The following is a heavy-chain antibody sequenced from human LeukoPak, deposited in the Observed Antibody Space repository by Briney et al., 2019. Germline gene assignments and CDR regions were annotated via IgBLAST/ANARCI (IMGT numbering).Heavy chain of an antibody. V-gene: IGHV1-46*01. D-gene: IGHD3-22*01. CDR2: INPSGGST. CDR1: GYTFTSYY. Sequence: ASVKVSCKASGYTFTSYYMHWVRQAPGQGLEWMGIINPSGGSTSYAQKFQGRVTMTRDMSTSTVYMELSSLRSEDTAVYYCARGDSSGYTPLPFDYWGQGTLVTVPS. J-gene: IGHJ4*02. CDR3: ARGDSSGYTPLPFDY.